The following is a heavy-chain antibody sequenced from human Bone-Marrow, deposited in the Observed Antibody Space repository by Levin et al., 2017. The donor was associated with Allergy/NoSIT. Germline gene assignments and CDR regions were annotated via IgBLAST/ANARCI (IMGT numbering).Heavy chain of an antibody. V-gene: IGHV3-73*01. CDR2: IRSIANSYAT. Sequence: PGGSLRLSCVGSGFTFSGSAMHWVRQASGKGLEWVGRIRSIANSYATVYAASVKGRFTISRDDSKNTAYLQMNSLKTEDTAVYYCTRLGEDAPLVDRFYWGQGTLVAVSP. J-gene: IGHJ4*02. CDR1: GFTFSGSA. CDR3: TRLGEDAPLVDRFY. D-gene: IGHD2-15*01.